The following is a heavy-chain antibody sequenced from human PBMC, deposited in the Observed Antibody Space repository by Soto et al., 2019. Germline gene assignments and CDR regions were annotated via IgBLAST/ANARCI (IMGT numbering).Heavy chain of an antibody. CDR2: SRNKANSYTT. J-gene: IGHJ4*02. CDR1: GFTFSDHY. Sequence: GGSLRLSCAASGFTFSDHYMDWVRQAPGKGLEWVGRSRNKANSYTTEYAASVKGRFTISRDDSKNSLYLQMNSLKTEDTAVYYYTTVGYGDYGVYWSQGTPVIVSS. CDR3: TTVGYGDYGVY. D-gene: IGHD4-17*01. V-gene: IGHV3-72*01.